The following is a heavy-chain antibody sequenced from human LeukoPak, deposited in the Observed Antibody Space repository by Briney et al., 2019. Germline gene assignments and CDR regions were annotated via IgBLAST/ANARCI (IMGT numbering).Heavy chain of an antibody. CDR3: AKDAGKLRVRGVITYMDV. CDR1: GFTFSSYG. Sequence: AGGSLRLSCAASGFTFSSYGMHWVRQAPGRGLEWVAFIRYDGSNKYYADSVKGRFTISRDNSKNTLYLQMNSLRAEDTAVYYCAKDAGKLRVRGVITYMDVWGKGTTVTVSS. J-gene: IGHJ6*03. D-gene: IGHD3-10*01. CDR2: IRYDGSNK. V-gene: IGHV3-30*02.